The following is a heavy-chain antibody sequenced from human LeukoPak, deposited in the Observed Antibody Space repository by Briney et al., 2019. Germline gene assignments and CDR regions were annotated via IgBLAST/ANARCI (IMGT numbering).Heavy chain of an antibody. CDR1: GFTFSSYS. D-gene: IGHD1-26*01. CDR3: ARADVGTIRAYYYYYMDV. V-gene: IGHV3-20*04. Sequence: TGGSLRLSCAASGFTFSSYSMNWVRQAPGKGLEWVSGINWNGGSTGYADSVKGRFTISRDNAKSSLYLQMNSLRAEDTAVYYCARADVGTIRAYYYYYMDVWGKGTTVTVSS. CDR2: INWNGGST. J-gene: IGHJ6*03.